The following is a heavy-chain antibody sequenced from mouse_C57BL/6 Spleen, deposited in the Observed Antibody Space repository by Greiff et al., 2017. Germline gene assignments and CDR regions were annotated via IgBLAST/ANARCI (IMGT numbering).Heavy chain of an antibody. J-gene: IGHJ1*03. V-gene: IGHV1-81*01. Sequence: QVQLKESGAELARPGASVKLSCKASGYTFTSYGISWVKQRTGQGLEWIGEIYPRSGNTYYNEKFKGKATLTADKSSSTAYMELRSLTSEDSAVYFCARALFYYGSSYGYFDVWGTGTTVTVSS. D-gene: IGHD1-1*01. CDR1: GYTFTSYG. CDR3: ARALFYYGSSYGYFDV. CDR2: IYPRSGNT.